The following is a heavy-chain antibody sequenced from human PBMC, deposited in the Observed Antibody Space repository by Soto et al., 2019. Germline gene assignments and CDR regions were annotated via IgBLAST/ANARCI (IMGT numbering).Heavy chain of an antibody. CDR2: ISWNSGSI. V-gene: IGHV3-9*01. CDR3: AKGFGTTYFDY. CDR1: GLTFDDYA. D-gene: IGHD3-10*01. J-gene: IGHJ4*02. Sequence: PGGSMRLSCAASGLTFDDYAMHWVRQAPGKGLEWVSGISWNSGSIGYADSVKGRFTISRDNAKNSLYLQMNSLRAEDTALYYCAKGFGTTYFDYWGQGTLVTVSS.